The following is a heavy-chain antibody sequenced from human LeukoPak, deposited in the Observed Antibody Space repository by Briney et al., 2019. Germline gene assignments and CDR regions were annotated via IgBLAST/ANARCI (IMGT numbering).Heavy chain of an antibody. V-gene: IGHV5-51*01. D-gene: IGHD2-15*01. CDR1: GYSFTSYW. CDR2: IYPGDSDT. J-gene: IGHJ4*02. Sequence: GESLKISCKGSGYSFTSYWIGWVRQMPGKGLEWMGIIYPGDSDTRYSPSFQGQVTISADKSISTAYLQWSSLKASDTAMYYCARVVVVDAYAANFDYWGQGTLVTVSS. CDR3: ARVVVVDAYAANFDY.